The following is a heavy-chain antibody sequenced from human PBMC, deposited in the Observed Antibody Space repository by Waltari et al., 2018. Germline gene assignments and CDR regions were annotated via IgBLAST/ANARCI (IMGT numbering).Heavy chain of an antibody. CDR2: IYPGDSDT. J-gene: IGHJ3*01. CDR3: ARRLGVQLARQLGGALDV. CDR1: GYSFNTYY. D-gene: IGHD1-1*01. Sequence: EVQLVQSGAEVKTSGASLKISCKTSGYSFNTYYIDWVGQMPGKGLEWMGIIYPGDSDTRYSPSFQGQVTISADKSISTAYLQWNSLKASDTAMYYCARRLGVQLARQLGGALDVWGQGTMVTVSS. V-gene: IGHV5-51*03.